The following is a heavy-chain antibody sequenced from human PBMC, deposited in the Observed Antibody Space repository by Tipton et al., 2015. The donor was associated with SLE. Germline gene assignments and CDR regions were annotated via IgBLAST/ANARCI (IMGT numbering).Heavy chain of an antibody. J-gene: IGHJ4*02. V-gene: IGHV3-53*01. Sequence: SLRLSCAASGFTVSSNYMSWVRQAPGKGLEWVSVIYSGGSTYYADSVKGRFTISRDNAKNSLYLQMNSLRVEDTAVYYCARVSGLGNYAHADSWGQGTLITVSS. CDR3: ARVSGLGNYAHADS. CDR2: IYSGGST. D-gene: IGHD3-16*01. CDR1: GFTVSSNY.